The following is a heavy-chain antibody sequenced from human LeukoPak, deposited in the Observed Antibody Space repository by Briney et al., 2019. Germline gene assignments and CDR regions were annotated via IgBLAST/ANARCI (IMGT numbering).Heavy chain of an antibody. V-gene: IGHV4-4*02. Sequence: PSETLSLTCAVSGGSIRSSNWWCWVRQPPGKGLEWIGEIYHTGNTNYNPSLKSRVTISVDKSKNQFSLKLSSVTAADTAVYYCAVGDGYNPFWGQGTLVTVSS. CDR3: AVGDGYNPF. CDR1: GGSIRSSNW. D-gene: IGHD5-24*01. CDR2: IYHTGNT. J-gene: IGHJ4*02.